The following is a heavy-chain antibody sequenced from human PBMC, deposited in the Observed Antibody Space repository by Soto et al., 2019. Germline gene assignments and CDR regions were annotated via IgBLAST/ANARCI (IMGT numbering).Heavy chain of an antibody. CDR2: ISYDGSNK. J-gene: IGHJ3*02. CDR1: GFTFSSYG. CDR3: AKDLAIVVVSNAFDI. D-gene: IGHD3-22*01. V-gene: IGHV3-30*18. Sequence: QVQLVESGGGVVQPGRSLRLSCASSGFTFSSYGMHLVRQAPGKGLEWVAVISYDGSNKYYADSVKGRFTISRDNSKDTLYLQMNSMRAEDTAVYYCAKDLAIVVVSNAFDIWGQGTMVTVSS.